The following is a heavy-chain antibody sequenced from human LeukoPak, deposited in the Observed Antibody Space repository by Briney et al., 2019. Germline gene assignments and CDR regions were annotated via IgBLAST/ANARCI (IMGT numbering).Heavy chain of an antibody. D-gene: IGHD4-23*01. J-gene: IGHJ4*02. CDR1: GGTFSSYA. CDR3: ARDYGGNSPHLDY. V-gene: IGHV1-69*05. CDR2: IIPIFGTA. Sequence: ASVTVSFKASGGTFSSYAISWVRQAPGQRLEWMGGIIPIFGTANYAQKFQGRVTITTDESTSTAYMELSSLRSEDTAVYYCARDYGGNSPHLDYWGQGTLVTVSS.